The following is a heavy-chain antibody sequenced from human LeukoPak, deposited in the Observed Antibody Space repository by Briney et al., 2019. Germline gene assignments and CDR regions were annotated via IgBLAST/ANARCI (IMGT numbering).Heavy chain of an antibody. D-gene: IGHD3-10*01. CDR3: ARTGYYYGSGSLIDY. Sequence: SETLSLTCTVSGGSISSSSYYWSWIRQPAGKGLEWIGRIYASGSTNYNPSLKSRVTMSVDTSKNQFSLKLSSVTAADTAVYYCARTGYYYGSGSLIDYWGQGTLVTVSS. V-gene: IGHV4-61*02. CDR2: IYASGST. J-gene: IGHJ4*02. CDR1: GGSISSSSYY.